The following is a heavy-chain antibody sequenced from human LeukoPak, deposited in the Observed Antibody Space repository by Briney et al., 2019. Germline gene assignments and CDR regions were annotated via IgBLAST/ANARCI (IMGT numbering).Heavy chain of an antibody. D-gene: IGHD3-3*01. J-gene: IGHJ4*02. CDR1: GFTFSSYA. V-gene: IGHV3-23*01. CDR3: AKVTYYDFWSGYYEPFDY. Sequence: GGSLRLSCAASGFTFSSYAMSWVRQAPGKGLEWVSAISGSGGSTYYADSVKGRFTISRDNSKNTLYLQMNSLRAEDTAVYYCAKVTYYDFWSGYYEPFDYWSQGTLVTVSS. CDR2: ISGSGGST.